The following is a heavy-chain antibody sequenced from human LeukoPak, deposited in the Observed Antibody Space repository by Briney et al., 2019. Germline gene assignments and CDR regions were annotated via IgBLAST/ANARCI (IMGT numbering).Heavy chain of an antibody. D-gene: IGHD6-13*01. CDR3: ARTRMVKQLVGGWLDP. CDR1: GFIFRDYV. V-gene: IGHV3-23*01. Sequence: GGSLRLSCAGSGFIFRDYVMSWVRQAPGKGLEWVSASGTGGRTYYADSVKGRFTISRDNSKKTVSLQMDGLRVEDTAVYYCARTRMVKQLVGGWLDPWGQGTLVTVSS. CDR2: SGTGGRT. J-gene: IGHJ5*02.